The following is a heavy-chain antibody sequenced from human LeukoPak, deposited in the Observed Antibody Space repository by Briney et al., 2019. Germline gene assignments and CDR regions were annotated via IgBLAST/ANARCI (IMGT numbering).Heavy chain of an antibody. Sequence: ASVKVSCKASGYTFTSYGISWVRQAPGQGLEWMGWISAYNGNTNYAQKLQGRITMTTDTSTSTAYMELRSLRSGDTAVYFCARDLGIAVAGTWGYWGQGTLVTVSS. J-gene: IGHJ4*02. D-gene: IGHD6-19*01. V-gene: IGHV1-18*01. CDR1: GYTFTSYG. CDR2: ISAYNGNT. CDR3: ARDLGIAVAGTWGY.